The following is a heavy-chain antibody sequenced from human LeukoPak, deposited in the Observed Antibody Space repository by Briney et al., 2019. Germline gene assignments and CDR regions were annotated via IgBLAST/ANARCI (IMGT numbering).Heavy chain of an antibody. CDR3: AALGYCSGGSCYYIDY. Sequence: ASVKVSCKASGGTFSSYAISWVRQAPGQGLEWMGRIIPIFGTANYAQKFQGRVTITTDESTSTAYMELSSLRSEDTAVYYCAALGYCSGGSCYYIDYWGREPWSPSPQ. D-gene: IGHD2-15*01. J-gene: IGHJ4*02. CDR1: GGTFSSYA. CDR2: IIPIFGTA. V-gene: IGHV1-69*05.